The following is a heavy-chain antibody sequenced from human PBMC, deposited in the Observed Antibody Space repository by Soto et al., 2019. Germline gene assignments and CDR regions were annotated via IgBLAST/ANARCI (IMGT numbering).Heavy chain of an antibody. V-gene: IGHV1-69*12. J-gene: IGHJ4*02. CDR1: GGTFSTYA. CDR3: ASGIQLWLRRINNGYSG. D-gene: IGHD5-18*01. Sequence: QVQLVQSGAXVKKPESSVKVSCKAPGGTFSTYAISWVRQAPXQGLEWMGGIIPMFGTANYAQRFQDRVTITADESTNTVYMELSSLRSEDTAVYFCASGIQLWLRRINNGYSGWGQGTLVTVSS. CDR2: IIPMFGTA.